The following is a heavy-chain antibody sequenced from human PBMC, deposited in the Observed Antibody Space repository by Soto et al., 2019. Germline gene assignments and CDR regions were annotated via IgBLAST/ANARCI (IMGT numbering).Heavy chain of an antibody. CDR3: AKDQFSSGLDPTLYYYYGVDV. Sequence: EVQLLESGGGLAQPGGSLRLSCAASGFTFSSYAMSWVRQAPGKGLEWVSVISGIGGSTYYADSVKGRFTISRDNSKNTLYLQMNSLRAEDTAVYYCAKDQFSSGLDPTLYYYYGVDVWGQGTTVTVSS. CDR1: GFTFSSYA. J-gene: IGHJ6*02. D-gene: IGHD3-22*01. V-gene: IGHV3-23*01. CDR2: ISGIGGST.